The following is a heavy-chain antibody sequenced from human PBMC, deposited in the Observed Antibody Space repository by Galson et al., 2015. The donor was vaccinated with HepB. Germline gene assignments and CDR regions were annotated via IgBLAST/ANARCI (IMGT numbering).Heavy chain of an antibody. V-gene: IGHV1-8*01. Sequence: SVKVSCKASGYTFTSYDINWVRQATGQGLEWMGWMNPNSGNTGYAQKFQGRVTMTRNTSISTAYMELSSLRSEDTAVYYCARGLYDFWSGPNWFDPWGQGTLVTVSS. CDR3: ARGLYDFWSGPNWFDP. D-gene: IGHD3-3*01. CDR2: MNPNSGNT. CDR1: GYTFTSYD. J-gene: IGHJ5*02.